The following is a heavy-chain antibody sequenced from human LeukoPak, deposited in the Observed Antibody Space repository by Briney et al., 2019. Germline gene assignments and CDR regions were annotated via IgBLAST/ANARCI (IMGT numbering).Heavy chain of an antibody. CDR1: GASISGYY. V-gene: IGHV4-59*01. Sequence: SETLSLTCTVSGASISGYYWSWIRRPPGKGLEWIGYMYDIGSTNYNPSLKSRVTISVDTSKNQFSLKLSSVTAADTAVYYCARGVGYYDSSGYYRYYFDYWGQGTLVTVSS. CDR3: ARGVGYYDSSGYYRYYFDY. D-gene: IGHD3-22*01. J-gene: IGHJ4*02. CDR2: MYDIGST.